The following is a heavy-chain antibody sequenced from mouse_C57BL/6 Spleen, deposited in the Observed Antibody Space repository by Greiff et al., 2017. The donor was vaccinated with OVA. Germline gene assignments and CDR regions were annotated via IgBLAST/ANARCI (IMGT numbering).Heavy chain of an antibody. J-gene: IGHJ3*01. CDR1: GFTFSDYG. CDR2: ISSGSSTI. D-gene: IGHD2-4*01. V-gene: IGHV5-17*01. Sequence: EVQRVESGGGLVKPGGSLKLSCAASGFTFSDYGMHWVRQAPEKGLEWVAYISSGSSTIYYADTVKGRFTISRDNAKNTLFLQMTSLRSEDTAMYYCARPAYYDYGWFAYWGQGTLVTVSA. CDR3: ARPAYYDYGWFAY.